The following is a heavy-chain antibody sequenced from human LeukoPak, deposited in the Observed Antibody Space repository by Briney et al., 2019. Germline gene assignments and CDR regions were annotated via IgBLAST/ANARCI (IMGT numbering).Heavy chain of an antibody. J-gene: IGHJ4*02. V-gene: IGHV4-34*01. CDR2: INHSGST. D-gene: IGHD1-26*01. CDR1: YY. CDR3: ARVGVGAAGY. Sequence: YYWSWIRQPPGKGLEWIGEINHSGSTNYNPSLKSRVTISVDTSKNQFSLKLSSVTAADTAVYYCARVGVGAAGYWGQGTLVTVSS.